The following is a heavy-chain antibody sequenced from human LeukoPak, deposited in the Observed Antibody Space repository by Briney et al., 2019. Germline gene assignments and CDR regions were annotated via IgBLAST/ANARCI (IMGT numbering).Heavy chain of an antibody. CDR3: ARIDILTGQLDP. D-gene: IGHD3-9*01. Sequence: GGSLRLSCAASGFTFSSYAMSWVRQAPGKGLEWVSAISGSGGSTYYADSVKGRFTISRDNSKNTLYLQMNSLRAEDTAVYYCARIDILTGQLDPWGQGTLVTVSS. CDR1: GFTFSSYA. CDR2: ISGSGGST. V-gene: IGHV3-23*01. J-gene: IGHJ5*02.